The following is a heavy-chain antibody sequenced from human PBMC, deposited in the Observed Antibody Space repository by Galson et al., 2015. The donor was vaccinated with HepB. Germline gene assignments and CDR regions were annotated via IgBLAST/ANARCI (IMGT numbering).Heavy chain of an antibody. V-gene: IGHV3-49*04. CDR2: IRSKAYGGTT. CDR3: TRDDLVVPAAMAIYGMDV. D-gene: IGHD2-2*01. CDR1: GFTFGDYA. Sequence: SLRLSCAASGFTFGDYAMSWVRQAPGKGLEWVGFIRSKAYGGTTEYAASVKGRFTISRDDSKSIAYLQMNSLKTEDTAVYYCTRDDLVVPAAMAIYGMDVWGQGTTVTVSS. J-gene: IGHJ6*02.